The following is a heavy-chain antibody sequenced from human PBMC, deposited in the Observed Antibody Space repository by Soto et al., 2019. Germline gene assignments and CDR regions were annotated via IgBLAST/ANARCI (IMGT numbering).Heavy chain of an antibody. D-gene: IGHD6-13*01. J-gene: IGHJ4*02. CDR3: ARALSSAAGLYFDF. Sequence: ASETLSLTCTVSGGSISSYYWSWIRQPAGKGMEWIGRIHTTDGTNYNPSLKSRVTMSIDTSNNQFSLKLSSLTAADTAVYYCARALSSAAGLYFDFWGQGTLVT. CDR1: GGSISSYY. V-gene: IGHV4-4*07. CDR2: IHTTDGT.